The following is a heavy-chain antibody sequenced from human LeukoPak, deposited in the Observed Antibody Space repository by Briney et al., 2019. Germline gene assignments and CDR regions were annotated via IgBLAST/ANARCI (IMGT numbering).Heavy chain of an antibody. D-gene: IGHD3-3*01. V-gene: IGHV4-39*01. CDR3: ARRSNDYDFWSGPRGGYYYYMDV. CDR1: GGSISSSSYY. Sequence: SETLSLTCTVSGGSISSSSYYWGWIRQPPGKGLEWIGSIYYSGSTYYNPSLKSRVTISVDTSKNQFSLKLSSVTAADTAVYYCARRSNDYDFWSGPRGGYYYYMDVWSKGTTVTVSS. CDR2: IYYSGST. J-gene: IGHJ6*03.